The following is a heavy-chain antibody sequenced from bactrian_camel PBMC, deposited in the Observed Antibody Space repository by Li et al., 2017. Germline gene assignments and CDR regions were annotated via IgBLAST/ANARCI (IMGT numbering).Heavy chain of an antibody. CDR1: GFIFSSHS. Sequence: HVQLVESGGGSVELGGSLTLSCTPLGFIFSSHSVAWFRQAPGREREGVAAISPRGIGTLLTDSVKGRFTISRDNSKNTAYLQMNNLKPEDTAMYYCAADPVCDTGRGWSPDEYNYVGRGTQVTVS. CDR2: ISPRGIGT. J-gene: IGHJ4*01. CDR3: AADPVCDTGRGWSPDEYNY. V-gene: IGHV3S1*01. D-gene: IGHD6*01.